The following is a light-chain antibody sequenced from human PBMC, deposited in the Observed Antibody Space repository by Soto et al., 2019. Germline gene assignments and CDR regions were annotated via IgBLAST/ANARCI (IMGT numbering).Light chain of an antibody. CDR2: EVS. V-gene: IGLV2-14*01. Sequence: QSALTQPASVSGSPGQSITISCTGTSSDFGFYNYVSWYQHHPGKAPKLMIYEVSNRPSGVSYRFSGSKSGNTASLTISGLQAEDEAVYSCSSYTTSSTPVLFGGGTKLTVL. CDR1: SSDFGFYNY. J-gene: IGLJ2*01. CDR3: SSYTTSSTPVL.